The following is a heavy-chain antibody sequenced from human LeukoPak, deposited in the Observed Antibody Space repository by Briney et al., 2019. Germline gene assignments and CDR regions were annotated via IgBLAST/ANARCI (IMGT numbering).Heavy chain of an antibody. J-gene: IGHJ4*02. CDR2: ISGRGDST. CDR1: GFTFSSFA. Sequence: PGGSLRLSCAASGFTFSSFAMSWVRQAPGKGLECVSVISGRGDSTYYADSVKGRFTISRDNSKSTVYLQMNSLRAEDTAVYYCARDLPHNCGGDCPWVYWGQGTLVTVSS. V-gene: IGHV3-23*01. D-gene: IGHD2-21*02. CDR3: ARDLPHNCGGDCPWVY.